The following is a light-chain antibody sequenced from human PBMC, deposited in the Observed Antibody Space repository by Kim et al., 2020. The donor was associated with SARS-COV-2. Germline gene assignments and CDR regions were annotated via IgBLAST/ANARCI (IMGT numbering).Light chain of an antibody. J-gene: IGKJ2*03. CDR2: DAS. CDR3: QKYNDWRRHS. V-gene: IGKV3-15*01. CDR1: HSVSSN. Sequence: VFPGEIATLSCWSSHSVSSNLAWYQHKPGQAPRRLIYDASTRATGIPARFSGSGSGTEFTLSISSLQSEDFAVYYCQKYNDWRRHSFGKGTKLEI.